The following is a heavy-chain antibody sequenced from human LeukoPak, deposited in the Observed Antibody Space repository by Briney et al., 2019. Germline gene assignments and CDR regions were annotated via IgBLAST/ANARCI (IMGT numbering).Heavy chain of an antibody. D-gene: IGHD3-22*01. CDR1: GYTFTGYY. Sequence: GASVKVSCKASGYTFTGYYLHWVRQAPGQGLEWMGGIIPIFGTANYAQKFQGRVTITADESTSTAYMELSSLRSEDTAVYYCARDPLDYYDSSGPTSFDYWGQGTLVTVSS. V-gene: IGHV1-69*13. J-gene: IGHJ4*02. CDR2: IIPIFGTA. CDR3: ARDPLDYYDSSGPTSFDY.